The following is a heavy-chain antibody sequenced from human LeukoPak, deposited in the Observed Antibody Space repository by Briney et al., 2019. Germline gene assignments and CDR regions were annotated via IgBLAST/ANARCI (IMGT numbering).Heavy chain of an antibody. V-gene: IGHV4-34*01. CDR3: ARGPPRAASSSVRVFDY. CDR1: GGSFSGYY. Sequence: SETLSLTCAVYGGSFSGYYWSWIRQPPGKGLEWIGEINHSGSTNYNPSLKSRVTISVDTSKNQFSLKLSSVTAADTAVYYCARGPPRAASSSVRVFDYWGQGTLVTVSS. J-gene: IGHJ4*02. CDR2: INHSGST. D-gene: IGHD6-6*01.